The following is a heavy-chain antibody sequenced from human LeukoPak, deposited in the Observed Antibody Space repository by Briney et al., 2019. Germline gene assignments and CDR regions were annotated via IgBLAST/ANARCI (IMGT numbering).Heavy chain of an antibody. CDR1: GYTFTGYY. Sequence: GASVKVSCKASGYTFTGYYMHWVRQAPGQGLEWMGWINPNSGGTNYAQKLQGRVTMTTDTSTSTAYMELRSLRSDDTAVYYCARIYYDFWSGLHTVGLSLNWFDPWGQGTLVTVSS. CDR2: INPNSGGT. J-gene: IGHJ5*02. CDR3: ARIYYDFWSGLHTVGLSLNWFDP. V-gene: IGHV1-2*02. D-gene: IGHD3-3*01.